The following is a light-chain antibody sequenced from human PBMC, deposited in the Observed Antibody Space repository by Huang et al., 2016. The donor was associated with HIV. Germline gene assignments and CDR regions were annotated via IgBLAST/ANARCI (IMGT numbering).Light chain of an antibody. CDR1: QSVSSY. CDR2: DAS. V-gene: IGKV3-11*01. CDR3: QQRSNWLFT. J-gene: IGKJ3*01. Sequence: EIVLTQSPATLSLSPGERATLSCRASQSVSSYLAWYQQKPGQAPRLLIYDASNRATGIPARFSGSGSGTDFTFTISSLEPEDFAVYYCQQRSNWLFTFGPGTKVDIK.